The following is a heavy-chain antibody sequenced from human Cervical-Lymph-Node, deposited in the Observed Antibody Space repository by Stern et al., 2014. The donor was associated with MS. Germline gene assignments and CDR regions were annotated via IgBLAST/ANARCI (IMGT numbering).Heavy chain of an antibody. CDR2: ISPYNGNT. CDR3: ATTGSSSSGWFDP. Sequence: MQLVESGAEVKKPGASVKVSCKASGYTFTSYGISWGRQAPGQGLEWMGWISPYNGNTNYAQKLQGRVTLTTDTSTSTAYMELRSLRSDDTAVYYCATTGSSSSGWFDPWGQGTLVAVSS. J-gene: IGHJ5*02. D-gene: IGHD6-6*01. CDR1: GYTFTSYG. V-gene: IGHV1-18*01.